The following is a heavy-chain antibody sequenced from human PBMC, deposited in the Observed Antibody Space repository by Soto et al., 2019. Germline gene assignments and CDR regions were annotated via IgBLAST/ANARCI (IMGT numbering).Heavy chain of an antibody. D-gene: IGHD3-22*01. Sequence: HLQESGPGLVKPSQTLSLTCVVSGGPVSGDDLYWRWIRHLPGKGLEWIANVYHTGTTYYNPSLMSRVSMSVDTSQNQFSLILASVTAADTAVYYCARALVTDYNSRDYHYYFAMDVWGQGTSVTVSS. CDR3: ARALVTDYNSRDYHYYFAMDV. CDR2: VYHTGTT. J-gene: IGHJ6*02. V-gene: IGHV4-31*02. CDR1: GGPVSGDDLY.